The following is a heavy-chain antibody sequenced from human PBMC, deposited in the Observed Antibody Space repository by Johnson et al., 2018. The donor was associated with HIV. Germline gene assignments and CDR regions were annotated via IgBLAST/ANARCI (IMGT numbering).Heavy chain of an antibody. CDR1: GFTLTNYP. D-gene: IGHD2-8*01. V-gene: IGHV3-33*08. Sequence: QVQLVESGGGVVQPGRSLRLSCAASGFTLTNYPMHWVRQAPGKGLEWVAVIWYDGSNKYYADSVKGRFTISRDNSKNTMYLQMNSLRAEDTAVYYCARDQNIVLMVYAAPGAFDIWGQGTMVTVSS. CDR3: ARDQNIVLMVYAAPGAFDI. CDR2: IWYDGSNK. J-gene: IGHJ3*02.